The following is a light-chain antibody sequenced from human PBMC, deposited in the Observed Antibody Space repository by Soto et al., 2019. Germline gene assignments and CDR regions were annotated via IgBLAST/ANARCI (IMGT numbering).Light chain of an antibody. V-gene: IGKV3-20*01. CDR2: GAS. J-gene: IGKJ3*01. CDR3: QQYGSSGFT. Sequence: EIVMTQSPGTLSLSPGERATLSCRARQTVSSSCLAWYQQKPGQAPRLLIYGASSRATGIPDRFSGSGSGTDFTLTISRLEPEAFAVYYCQQYGSSGFTFGPGTKVDIK. CDR1: QTVSSSC.